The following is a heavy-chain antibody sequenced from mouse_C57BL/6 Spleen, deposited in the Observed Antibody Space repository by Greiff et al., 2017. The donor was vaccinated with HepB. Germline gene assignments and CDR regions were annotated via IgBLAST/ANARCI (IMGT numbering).Heavy chain of an antibody. J-gene: IGHJ4*01. CDR1: GYTFTSYW. CDR3: ARYDLQLGRYAMDY. CDR2: IDPNSGGI. D-gene: IGHD4-1*01. Sequence: QVQLQQPGAELVKPGASVKLSCKASGYTFTSYWMYWVKQRPGRGLEWIGRIDPNSGGIKYNEKFKSKATLTVDKPSSTAYMQLSSLTSEDSAVYYCARYDLQLGRYAMDYWGQGTSVTVSS. V-gene: IGHV1-72*01.